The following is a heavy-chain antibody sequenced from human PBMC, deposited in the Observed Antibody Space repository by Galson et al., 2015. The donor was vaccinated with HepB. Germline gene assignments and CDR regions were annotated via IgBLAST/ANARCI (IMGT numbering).Heavy chain of an antibody. J-gene: IGHJ4*02. Sequence: SLRLSCAASGFTVSSHYLSWVRQAPGKGLEWVSVIYSGGSTYYADSVKGRFTISRDNPKNTLYLQMNSLRAEDTAVYYCASGPPREYSSSSRGYWGQGTLVTVSS. CDR1: GFTVSSHY. CDR3: ASGPPREYSSSSRGY. D-gene: IGHD6-6*01. V-gene: IGHV3-53*01. CDR2: IYSGGST.